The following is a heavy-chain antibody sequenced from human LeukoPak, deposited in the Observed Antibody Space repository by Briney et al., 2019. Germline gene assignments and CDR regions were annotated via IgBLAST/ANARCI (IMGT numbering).Heavy chain of an antibody. Sequence: GGSLRLSCSASGFTLSTYAMHWVRQAPGKGLEYVSSITSDGGSTYYADSVKGRFTISRDNSKNTLYLQVNSLRPEDTAVYYCVKDQSGSGSWWGQGTLVTVSS. CDR3: VKDQSGSGSW. J-gene: IGHJ4*02. V-gene: IGHV3-64D*06. CDR2: ITSDGGST. CDR1: GFTLSTYA. D-gene: IGHD3-10*01.